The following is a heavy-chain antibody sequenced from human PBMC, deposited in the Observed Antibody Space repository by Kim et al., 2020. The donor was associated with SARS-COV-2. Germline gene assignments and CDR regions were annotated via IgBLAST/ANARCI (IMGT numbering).Heavy chain of an antibody. CDR3: ARDRSGYSSSWSNPGFDY. CDR2: IYYSGST. J-gene: IGHJ4*02. D-gene: IGHD6-13*01. Sequence: SETLSLTCTVSGGSISSSSYYWGWIRQPPGKGLEWIGSIYYSGSTYYNPSLKSRVTISVDTSKNQFSLKLSSVTAADTAVYYCARDRSGYSSSWSNPGFDYWGQGTLVTVSS. V-gene: IGHV4-39*07. CDR1: GGSISSSSYY.